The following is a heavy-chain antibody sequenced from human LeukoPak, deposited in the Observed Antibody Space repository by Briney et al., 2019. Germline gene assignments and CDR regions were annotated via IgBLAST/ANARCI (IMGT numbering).Heavy chain of an antibody. CDR3: ARACSGGSCYSDNWLDP. J-gene: IGHJ5*02. V-gene: IGHV1-2*06. D-gene: IGHD2-15*01. CDR2: INPDRGGT. Sequence: ASVKVSCKASGYTFTGYYLHWVRQAPGQGLEWMGRINPDRGGTIYAQKFQGRVTMTRDTSISTAYMELNRLTSDDTAVYYCARACSGGSCYSDNWLDPWGQGTLVTVSS. CDR1: GYTFTGYY.